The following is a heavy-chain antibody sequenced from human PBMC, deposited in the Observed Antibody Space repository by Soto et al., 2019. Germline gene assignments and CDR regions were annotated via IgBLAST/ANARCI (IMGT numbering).Heavy chain of an antibody. CDR1: GFTFSSYG. CDR3: AKEITLLLIDY. J-gene: IGHJ4*02. Sequence: GGSLRLSCAASGFTFSSYGMHWVRQAPGKGLEWLAVISYDGSNKYYADSVKGRFTISRDNSKNTLYLQMNSLRAEDTAVYYCAKEITLLLIDYWGQGTLVNVSS. D-gene: IGHD3-10*01. CDR2: ISYDGSNK. V-gene: IGHV3-30*18.